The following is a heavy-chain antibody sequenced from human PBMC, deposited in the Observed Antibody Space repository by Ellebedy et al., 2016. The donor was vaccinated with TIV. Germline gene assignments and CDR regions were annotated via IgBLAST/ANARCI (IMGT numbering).Heavy chain of an antibody. Sequence: SVKVSXXASGGTFSSYAISWVRQAPGQGLEWMGGIIPIFGTANYAQKFQGRVTITADESTSTAYMELSSLRSEDTAVYYCARGTNYYDSSGFLGYWGQGTLVTVSS. CDR1: GGTFSSYA. CDR3: ARGTNYYDSSGFLGY. J-gene: IGHJ4*02. V-gene: IGHV1-69*13. CDR2: IIPIFGTA. D-gene: IGHD3-22*01.